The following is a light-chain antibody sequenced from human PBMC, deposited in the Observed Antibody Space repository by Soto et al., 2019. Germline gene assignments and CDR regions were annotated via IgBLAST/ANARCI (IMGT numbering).Light chain of an antibody. Sequence: DVQMTQSPSSLSASVGDSVTITCRSSQTVKTYLNWYQHKPGKAPQLLIYASSRLQTGVASRFSGSGSWTYFSLTLSSLQPEDFATYYCQQTSTTPGTFGQGTKVEIK. J-gene: IGKJ1*01. V-gene: IGKV1-39*01. CDR3: QQTSTTPGT. CDR1: QTVKTY. CDR2: ASS.